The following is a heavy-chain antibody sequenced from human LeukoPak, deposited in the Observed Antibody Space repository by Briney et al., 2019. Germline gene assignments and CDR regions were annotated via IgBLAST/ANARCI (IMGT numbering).Heavy chain of an antibody. CDR1: GYTFTGYY. D-gene: IGHD3-10*01. V-gene: IGHV1-2*02. CDR3: ARGRITLVRGVLVKGRFDP. CDR2: VDANSGGT. J-gene: IGHJ5*02. Sequence: ASVNVSCKASGYTFTGYYMDWVRQVPGQGLEWVGWVDANSGGTNYEQKFQGRVTMTRDTSISTAYMELSSLSSDDTAVYYCARGRITLVRGVLVKGRFDPWGQGTLVTVSS.